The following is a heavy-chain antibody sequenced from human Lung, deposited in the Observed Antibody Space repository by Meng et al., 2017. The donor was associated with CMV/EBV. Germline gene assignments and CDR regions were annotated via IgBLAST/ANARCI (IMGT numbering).Heavy chain of an antibody. D-gene: IGHD3-3*01. CDR2: IYYSGST. J-gene: IGHJ3*02. V-gene: IGHV4-61*01. CDR1: GGSVSSGSYY. Sequence: GSLRLXXTVSGGSVSSGSYYWSWIRQPPGKGLEWIGYIYYSGSTNYNPSLKSRVTISVDTSKNQFSLKLSSVTAADTAVYYCARMGRFSGSYDFWSGYSPPGGFDIWGQGTMVXVSS. CDR3: ARMGRFSGSYDFWSGYSPPGGFDI.